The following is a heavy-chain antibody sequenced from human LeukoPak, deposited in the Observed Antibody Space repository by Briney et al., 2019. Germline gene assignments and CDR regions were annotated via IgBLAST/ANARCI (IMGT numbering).Heavy chain of an antibody. D-gene: IGHD6-13*01. V-gene: IGHV4-34*01. CDR2: INHSGST. CDR1: GGSSSGYY. J-gene: IGHJ5*02. CDR3: ARGKGVKGSSPRPNHRNWFDP. Sequence: SETLSLTCAVYGGSSSGYYWSWLRQPPGKGLEWIGEINHSGSTNYNPSLTSRVTISVDTSKNQFSLKLSSVTAADTAVYYCARGKGVKGSSPRPNHRNWFDPWGQGTLVTVSS.